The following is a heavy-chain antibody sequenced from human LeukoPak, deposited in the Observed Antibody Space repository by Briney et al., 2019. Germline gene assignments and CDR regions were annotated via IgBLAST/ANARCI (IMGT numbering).Heavy chain of an antibody. CDR2: ISGSGGST. V-gene: IGHV3-23*01. Sequence: GGSLRLSCAASGFTFSSYAMSWVRQAPGKGLEWVSAISGSGGSTYYADSVKGRFTISRDNSKNTLYLQMNSLRAEDTAVYYCAKDPTDYYDFWSGYSNPPYHFDYWGQGTLVTVSS. J-gene: IGHJ4*02. D-gene: IGHD3-3*01. CDR3: AKDPTDYYDFWSGYSNPPYHFDY. CDR1: GFTFSSYA.